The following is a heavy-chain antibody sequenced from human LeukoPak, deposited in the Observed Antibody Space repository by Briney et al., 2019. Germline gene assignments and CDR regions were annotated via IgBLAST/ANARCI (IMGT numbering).Heavy chain of an antibody. Sequence: PSETLSLTCTVSGGSISSYYWNWIRQPPGKGLEWIGYIYYSGSTNYNPSLKSRVTISVDTSKNQFSLKLSSVTAADTAVYYCAKGHYYGSGSLDYWGQGTLVTVSS. CDR2: IYYSGST. CDR1: GGSISSYY. CDR3: AKGHYYGSGSLDY. J-gene: IGHJ4*02. D-gene: IGHD3-10*01. V-gene: IGHV4-59*01.